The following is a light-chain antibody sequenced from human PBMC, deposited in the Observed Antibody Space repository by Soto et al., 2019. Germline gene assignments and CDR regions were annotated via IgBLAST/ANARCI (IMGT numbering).Light chain of an antibody. V-gene: IGKV1-39*01. J-gene: IGKJ4*01. Sequence: EIPLTQSPSSLSASVGDRVTITCRASQSISSYLNWYQQKPGKAPKVLIYAASSLQSGVPSRFSGIGSGTDFTLSISSLQPEDFATYYCQQSYSGPLTFGGGTKVEIK. CDR2: AAS. CDR1: QSISSY. CDR3: QQSYSGPLT.